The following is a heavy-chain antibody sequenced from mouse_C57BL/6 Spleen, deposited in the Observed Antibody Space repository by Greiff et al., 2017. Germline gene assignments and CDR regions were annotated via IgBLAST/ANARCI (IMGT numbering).Heavy chain of an antibody. V-gene: IGHV1-26*01. Sequence: VQLQQSGPELVKPGASVKISCKASGYTFTDYYMNWVKQSHGKSLEWIGDINPNNGGTSYNQKFKGKATLTVDKSSSTAYMELRSLTSEDSAVYYCAIPQPCAYWGQGTLVTVSA. D-gene: IGHD3-2*02. CDR2: INPNNGGT. J-gene: IGHJ3*01. CDR3: AIPQPCAY. CDR1: GYTFTDYY.